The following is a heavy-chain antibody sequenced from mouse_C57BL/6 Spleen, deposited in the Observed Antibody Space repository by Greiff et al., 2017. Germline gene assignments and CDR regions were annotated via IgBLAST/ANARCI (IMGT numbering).Heavy chain of an antibody. CDR1: GYSFTGYY. D-gene: IGHD1-1*01. Sequence: EVQLQQSGPELVKPGASEKISCKASGYSFTGYYMNWVKQSPEKSLEWIGEINPSTGGTTYNQKFKAKATLTVDKSSSTAYMQLKSMTSEDSAVXYCARYGYYGSGPYYFDYGGQGTTLTVSS. CDR2: INPSTGGT. V-gene: IGHV1-42*01. J-gene: IGHJ2*01. CDR3: ARYGYYGSGPYYFDY.